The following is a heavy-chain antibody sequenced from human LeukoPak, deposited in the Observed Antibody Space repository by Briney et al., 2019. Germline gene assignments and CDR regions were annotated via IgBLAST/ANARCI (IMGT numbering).Heavy chain of an antibody. V-gene: IGHV3-9*01. CDR3: AKVKYSSGWFDY. Sequence: GGSLRLSCTTSGFNFRAYWMGWVRQAPGKGLEWVSGISWNSGSIGYADPVKGRFTISRDNAKNSLYLQMNSLRAEDTALYYCAKVKYSSGWFDYWGQGTLVTVSS. CDR1: GFNFRAYW. CDR2: ISWNSGSI. J-gene: IGHJ4*02. D-gene: IGHD6-19*01.